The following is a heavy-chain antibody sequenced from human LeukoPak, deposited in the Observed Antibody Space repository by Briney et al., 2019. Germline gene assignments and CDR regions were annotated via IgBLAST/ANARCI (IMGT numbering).Heavy chain of an antibody. CDR2: IHYSGST. CDR3: ASGPRPFDY. J-gene: IGHJ4*02. Sequence: SETLSLTCSVSGGSISRSSYYWGWIRQPPGKGLEWIGSIHYSGSTYYNPSLKSRVTISVDTSKNQFSLKLSSVTAADTAVYYCASGPRPFDYWGQGTLVTVSS. V-gene: IGHV4-39*01. CDR1: GGSISRSSYY.